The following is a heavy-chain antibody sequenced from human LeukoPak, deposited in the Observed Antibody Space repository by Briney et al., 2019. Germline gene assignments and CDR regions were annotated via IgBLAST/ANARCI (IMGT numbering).Heavy chain of an antibody. D-gene: IGHD5-18*01. J-gene: IGHJ4*02. CDR3: ATGYSYGLPFDY. V-gene: IGHV1-69*02. CDR2: IIPILGIA. CDR1: GGTFSSYT. Sequence: SVKVSCKASGGTFSSYTISWVRHAPGQGLEWMGRIIPILGIANYAQKFQGRVTITADKSTSTAYMELSSLRSEDTAVYYCATGYSYGLPFDYWGQGTLVTVSS.